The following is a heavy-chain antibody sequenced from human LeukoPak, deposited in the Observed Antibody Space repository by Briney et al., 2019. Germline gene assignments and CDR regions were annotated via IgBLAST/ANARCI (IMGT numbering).Heavy chain of an antibody. CDR3: ARGDSGYDSLDY. Sequence: PSETLSLTCAVYGGSFSGYYWSWIRQPPGKGLEWIGEINHSGSTNYNPSLKSRVTISVDTSKNQFSLKLSSVTAADTAVYYCARGDSGYDSLDYWGQGTLVTVSS. D-gene: IGHD5-12*01. CDR2: INHSGST. V-gene: IGHV4-34*01. CDR1: GGSFSGYY. J-gene: IGHJ4*02.